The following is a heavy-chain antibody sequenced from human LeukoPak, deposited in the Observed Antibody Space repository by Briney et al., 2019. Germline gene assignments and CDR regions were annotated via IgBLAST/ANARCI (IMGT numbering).Heavy chain of an antibody. D-gene: IGHD6-13*01. V-gene: IGHV1-69*04. CDR1: GGTFSSYA. Sequence: ASVKVSCKASGGTFSSYAISWVRQAPGQGLEWMGRIIPILGIANYAQKFQGRVTITADKSTSTAYMELSSLRSEDTAVYYCARDGAAAGILEYFQHWGQGTLVTASS. CDR2: IIPILGIA. J-gene: IGHJ1*01. CDR3: ARDGAAAGILEYFQH.